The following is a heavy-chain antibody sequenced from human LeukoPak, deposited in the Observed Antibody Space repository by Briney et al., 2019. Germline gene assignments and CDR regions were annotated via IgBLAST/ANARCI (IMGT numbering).Heavy chain of an antibody. CDR2: ISGSGGST. Sequence: GGSLRLSCAASGFTFSSYAMSWVRQAPGKGLEWVSAISGSGGSTYYADSVKGRFTISRDYSKNTPYLQMNSLRAEDTAVYYCAKEAFGVLEGRMDVWGKGTTVTVSS. CDR1: GFTFSSYA. D-gene: IGHD3-3*01. V-gene: IGHV3-23*01. CDR3: AKEAFGVLEGRMDV. J-gene: IGHJ6*03.